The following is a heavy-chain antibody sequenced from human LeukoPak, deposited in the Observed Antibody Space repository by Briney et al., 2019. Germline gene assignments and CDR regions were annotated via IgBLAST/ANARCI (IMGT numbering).Heavy chain of an antibody. CDR1: GGTFSSYA. CDR3: ARDEDCSGGSCYSRRYYYMDV. V-gene: IGHV1-69*06. J-gene: IGHJ6*03. CDR2: IIPIFGTA. Sequence: SVKVSCKASGGTFSSYAISWVRQAPGQGLEWMGGIIPIFGTANYAQKFQGRVTITADKSTSTAYMELSSLRSEDTAVYYCARDEDCSGGSCYSRRYYYMDVWGKGTTVTISS. D-gene: IGHD2-15*01.